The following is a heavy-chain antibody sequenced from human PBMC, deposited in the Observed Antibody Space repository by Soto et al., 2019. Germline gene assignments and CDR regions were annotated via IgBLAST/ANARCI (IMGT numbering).Heavy chain of an antibody. CDR1: GYTFTSYD. J-gene: IGHJ5*02. V-gene: IGHV1-8*01. Sequence: QVQLVQSGAEVKKPGASVKVSCKASGYTFTSYDINWVRLATGQGLEWMGWMNPNSGNTAYAQKFQGRVTMTRNTAISTGYMELSSLRSEDTAVDYCARIKQEHAVAWGQGTRVTVSS. D-gene: IGHD2-2*01. CDR2: MNPNSGNT. CDR3: ARIKQEHAVA.